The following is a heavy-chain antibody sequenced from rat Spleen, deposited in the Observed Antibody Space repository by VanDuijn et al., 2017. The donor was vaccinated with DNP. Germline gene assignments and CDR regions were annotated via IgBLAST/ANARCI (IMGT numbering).Heavy chain of an antibody. CDR3: ARLGWHGWFAY. D-gene: IGHD1-11*01. CDR2: INKDSSTM. CDR1: GFNLNAYW. V-gene: IGHV4-2*01. Sequence: EVQLVASGGGLVQPGRSLKLSCAAYGFNLNAYWMGWVRQAPGKGQEWIGEINKDSSTMNYTPSLKYKFTISRDNAQNTLYLQMSKLGSEDTAIYYCARLGWHGWFAYWGQGTLVTVSS. J-gene: IGHJ3*01.